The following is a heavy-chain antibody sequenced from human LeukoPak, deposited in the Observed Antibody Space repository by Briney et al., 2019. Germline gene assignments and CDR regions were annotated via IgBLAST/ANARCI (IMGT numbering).Heavy chain of an antibody. D-gene: IGHD2-2*01. J-gene: IGHJ3*02. CDR2: FYTSGST. V-gene: IGHV4-4*09. CDR1: VSISGFY. Sequence: PSETLSLPCTLSVSISGFYWSWVRQRPGKGLEWIGYFYTSGSTNYNLSLESRGTIPVDTSKNQYSLELSSVTAADTAVYYCARQKCTSTSCLTKNAFDIWGQGTMVTVSS. CDR3: ARQKCTSTSCLTKNAFDI.